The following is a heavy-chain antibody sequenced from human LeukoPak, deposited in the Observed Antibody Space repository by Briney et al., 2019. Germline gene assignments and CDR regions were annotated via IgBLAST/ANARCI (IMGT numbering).Heavy chain of an antibody. D-gene: IGHD6-13*01. CDR2: INPSVGST. CDR3: ARASGKAGYGGLFDH. V-gene: IGHV1-46*01. Sequence: ASVKVSCKASGYTFTSYSINWVRQAPGQGLEWMGIINPSVGSTSYAQKFQGRVTMTRDTSTSTVYMELSSLRSEDTAVYYCARASGKAGYGGLFDHWGQGTLVTVSS. CDR1: GYTFTSYS. J-gene: IGHJ5*02.